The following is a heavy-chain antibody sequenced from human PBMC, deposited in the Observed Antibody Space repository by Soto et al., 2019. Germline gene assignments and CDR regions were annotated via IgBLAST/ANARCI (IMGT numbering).Heavy chain of an antibody. J-gene: IGHJ6*02. CDR3: ARSQGSSTSLEIYYYYYYGMDV. Sequence: QVQLVQSGAEVKKPGSSVKVSCKASGGTFSSYAISWVRQAPGQGLEWMGGIIPISGTANYAQKFQGRVMITADESTSTAYRQLSSLRSEDTAVYYYARSQGSSTSLEIYYYYYYGMDVWGQGTTVTVSS. CDR2: IIPISGTA. CDR1: GGTFSSYA. D-gene: IGHD2-2*01. V-gene: IGHV1-69*01.